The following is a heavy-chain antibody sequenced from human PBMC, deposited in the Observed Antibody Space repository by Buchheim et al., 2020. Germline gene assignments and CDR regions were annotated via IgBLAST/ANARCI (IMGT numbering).Heavy chain of an antibody. J-gene: IGHJ4*02. CDR2: INPNSGGT. CDR1: GYTFTGYY. Sequence: QVQLVQSGAEVKKPGASVKVSCKASGYTFTGYYMHWVRQAPGQGPEWMGWINPNSGGTNYARNFQGRVAMTRDAPLFTADMELSGLTSDYTAVYYCAKDKADAYYYDSSGYHTHYYFDYWGQGTL. D-gene: IGHD3-22*01. V-gene: IGHV1-2*02. CDR3: AKDKADAYYYDSSGYHTHYYFDY.